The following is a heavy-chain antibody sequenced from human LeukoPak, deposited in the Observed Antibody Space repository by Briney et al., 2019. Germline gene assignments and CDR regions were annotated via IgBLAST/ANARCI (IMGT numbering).Heavy chain of an antibody. Sequence: PSETLSLTCTVSGGSISSYYWSWIRQPPGKGLEWIGYIYYSGSTNYNPSLKSRVTISVDTSKNQFSLKLSSVTAADTAVYYCARVGGRYSYGPSDVCGQGTTVTVSS. J-gene: IGHJ6*02. CDR3: ARVGGRYSYGPSDV. CDR1: GGSISSYY. CDR2: IYYSGST. D-gene: IGHD5-18*01. V-gene: IGHV4-59*01.